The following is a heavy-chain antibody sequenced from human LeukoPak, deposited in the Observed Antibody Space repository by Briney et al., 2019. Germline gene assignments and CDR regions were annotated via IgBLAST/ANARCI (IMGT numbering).Heavy chain of an antibody. D-gene: IGHD6-13*01. CDR1: GFTFDDYA. CDR2: ISWNSGSI. V-gene: IGHV3-9*01. CDR3: AKDTQQLLQEGFDY. Sequence: GGSLRLSCAASGFTFDDYAMHWVRQAPGKGLEWVSGISWNSGSIGYADSVKGRFTISRDNAKNSLYLQMNSLRAEDTALYYCAKDTQQLLQEGFDYWGQGTLVTVSS. J-gene: IGHJ4*02.